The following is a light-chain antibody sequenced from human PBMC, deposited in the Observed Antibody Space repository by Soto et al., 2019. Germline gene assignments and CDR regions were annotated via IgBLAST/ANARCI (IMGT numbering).Light chain of an antibody. CDR3: QQYDSYST. Sequence: DMQMTQSPSILSASVGDRVTITCRASQSISTSLAWYQQKPGKAPKLLIHDASSLESGVPSRFSGSGSGTEFTLTISSLQPDDFATYYCQQYDSYSTFGQGTKVDIK. CDR1: QSISTS. V-gene: IGKV1-5*01. CDR2: DAS. J-gene: IGKJ1*01.